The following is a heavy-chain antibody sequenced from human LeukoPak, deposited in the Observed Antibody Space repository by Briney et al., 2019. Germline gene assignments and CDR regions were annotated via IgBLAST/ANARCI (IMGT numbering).Heavy chain of an antibody. CDR3: AKSAAGMVRAQSDY. D-gene: IGHD3-10*01. CDR1: GFTFSSSA. CDR2: ISGSGSGGST. V-gene: IGHV3-23*01. J-gene: IGHJ4*02. Sequence: GGSLRLSCAASGFTFSSSAMSWVRQAPGKGLEWVSNISGSGSGGSTYYADSVKGRFTISRDNSKNTLYLQMNSLRAEDTAVYYCAKSAAGMVRAQSDYWGQGTLVTVSS.